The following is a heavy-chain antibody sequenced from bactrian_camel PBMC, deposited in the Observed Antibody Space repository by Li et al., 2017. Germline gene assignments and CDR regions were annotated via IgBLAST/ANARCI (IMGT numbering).Heavy chain of an antibody. CDR1: GFTFSMHA. D-gene: IGHD2*01. Sequence: VQLVESGGGLVQPGGSLRLPCAASGFTFSMHAMSWVRQAPGKGLEWVSAIDSGGGSTYYADSVRRRFAISHDNAKNTLYLQMNSLKPEDTAMYYCATDLSGPYNMGYYATLGCAFRNWGQGTQVTVS. V-gene: IGHV3S31*01. CDR2: IDSGGGST. CDR3: ATDLSGPYNMGYYATLGCAFRN. J-gene: IGHJ4*01.